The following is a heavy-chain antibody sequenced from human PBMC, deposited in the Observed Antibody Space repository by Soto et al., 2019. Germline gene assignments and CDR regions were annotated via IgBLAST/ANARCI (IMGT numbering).Heavy chain of an antibody. Sequence: PSEALSLTCTVSGVSINTYYWTWMRQPPGKELEWIGYIHYTGRTNKNPSLKSRVTMSVDTSKNQFSLKLNSVTAADTAVHYCARDLAVGGFFDPWGQGTLVTVSS. D-gene: IGHD3-10*01. V-gene: IGHV4-59*01. CDR1: GVSINTYY. J-gene: IGHJ5*02. CDR3: ARDLAVGGFFDP. CDR2: IHYTGRT.